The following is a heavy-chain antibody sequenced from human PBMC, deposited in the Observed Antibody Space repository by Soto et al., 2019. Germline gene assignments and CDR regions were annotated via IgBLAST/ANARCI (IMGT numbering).Heavy chain of an antibody. CDR1: GFTFSSYG. CDR3: AKPPYDSSGYLADY. J-gene: IGHJ4*02. D-gene: IGHD3-22*01. Sequence: GGSLRLSCAASGFTFSSYGMHWVRQAPGKGLEWVAVISYDGSNKYYADSVKGRFTISRDNSKNTLYLQMNSLRAEDTAVYYCAKPPYDSSGYLADYWGQGTLVTVSS. V-gene: IGHV3-30*18. CDR2: ISYDGSNK.